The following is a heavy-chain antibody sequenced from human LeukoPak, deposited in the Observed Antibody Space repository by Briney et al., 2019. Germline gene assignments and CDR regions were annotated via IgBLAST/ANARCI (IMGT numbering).Heavy chain of an antibody. CDR1: GFTFSSYW. Sequence: GSLRLSCAASGFTFSSYWMSWIRQPPGKGLEWIGSIYYSGSTYYNPSLKSRVTISVDTSKNQFSLKLSSVTAADTAVYYCARGRRITMVRGALAYWGQGTLVTVSS. J-gene: IGHJ4*02. CDR3: ARGRRITMVRGALAY. CDR2: IYYSGST. V-gene: IGHV4-39*01. D-gene: IGHD3-10*01.